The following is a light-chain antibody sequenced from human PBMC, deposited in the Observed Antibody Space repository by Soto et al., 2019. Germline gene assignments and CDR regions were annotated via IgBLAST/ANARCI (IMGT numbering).Light chain of an antibody. CDR3: TSYTGSAPFYV. J-gene: IGLJ1*01. CDR1: TTDVDGYDY. CDR2: DVN. V-gene: IGLV2-14*03. Sequence: QSALTQPASVSGSPGQSITISCTGATTDVDGYDYVSWYQQHPGQAPKLMIFDVNNRPSGVSGRFSGSKSGDTASLTISGLQAEDDCDYFFTSYTGSAPFYVFASGTKLTVL.